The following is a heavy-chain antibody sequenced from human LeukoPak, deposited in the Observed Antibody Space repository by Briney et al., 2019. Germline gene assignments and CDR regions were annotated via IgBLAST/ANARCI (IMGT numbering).Heavy chain of an antibody. CDR3: ARGVYYDFWSGLSGWFEP. CDR2: IYHRGST. Sequence: KPSETLSLTCTVSGGSISSGGYYWSWIGHPPGKGLEWNGYIYHRGSTYYNPSLKSRVTISVDRSRNQFSLKLSSVTAADTAVYYCARGVYYDFWSGLSGWFEPWGQGTLVTVSS. J-gene: IGHJ5*02. CDR1: GGSISSGGYY. D-gene: IGHD3-3*01. V-gene: IGHV4-30-2*01.